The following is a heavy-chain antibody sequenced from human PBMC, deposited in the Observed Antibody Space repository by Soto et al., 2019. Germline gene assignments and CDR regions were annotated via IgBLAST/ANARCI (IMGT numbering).Heavy chain of an antibody. D-gene: IGHD3-22*01. CDR2: ISYDGSNK. CDR3: AKQLNYYDSSGYYLGY. Sequence: QVQLVESGGGVVQPGRSLRLSCAASGFTFSSYGMHWVRQAPGKGLEWVAVISYDGSNKYYADSVKGRFTISRDNSKNTLYLQMNSLRAEDTALYYCAKQLNYYDSSGYYLGYWGQGTLVTVSS. J-gene: IGHJ4*02. V-gene: IGHV3-30*18. CDR1: GFTFSSYG.